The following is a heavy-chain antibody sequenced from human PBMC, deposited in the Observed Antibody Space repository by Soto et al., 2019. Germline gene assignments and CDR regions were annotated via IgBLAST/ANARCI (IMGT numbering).Heavy chain of an antibody. D-gene: IGHD6-19*01. CDR2: LSYDGGNE. Sequence: PGGSLRLSCAASGFTFRSHGMHWVRQAPGKGLESVAVLSYDGGNEYYADSVKGRFTVSRDNSKNTLYLEMNNLRAEDTAVYFCAKDRSATLYYYGMDVWGQGTTVT. J-gene: IGHJ6*02. V-gene: IGHV3-30*18. CDR3: AKDRSATLYYYGMDV. CDR1: GFTFRSHG.